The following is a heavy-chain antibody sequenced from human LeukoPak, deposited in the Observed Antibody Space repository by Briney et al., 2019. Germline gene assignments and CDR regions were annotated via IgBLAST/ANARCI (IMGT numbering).Heavy chain of an antibody. Sequence: ASVTVSCKASGYTFTSYGISWVRQAPGQGREWMGWISAYNGNTNYAQKLQGRVTMTTDTPTSTAYMELRSLRSDDTAVYYCARDEATYYYDSSGYYGVYWGQGTLATVSS. CDR2: ISAYNGNT. D-gene: IGHD3-22*01. J-gene: IGHJ4*02. V-gene: IGHV1-18*01. CDR1: GYTFTSYG. CDR3: ARDEATYYYDSSGYYGVY.